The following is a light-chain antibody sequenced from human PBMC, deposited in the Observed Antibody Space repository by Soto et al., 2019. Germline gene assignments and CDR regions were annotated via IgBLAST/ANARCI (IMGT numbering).Light chain of an antibody. Sequence: EIVLTLSPGTLSLSPGERATLSCRASQSVGSYLAWYQQQPGQAPRLLISDASNRATGIPARFSGSGSETDFTLTISSREPEDSAGNYCQQRSNVSLLPFGGGTKVDIK. V-gene: IGKV3-11*01. CDR1: QSVGSY. CDR2: DAS. CDR3: QQRSNVSLLP. J-gene: IGKJ4*01.